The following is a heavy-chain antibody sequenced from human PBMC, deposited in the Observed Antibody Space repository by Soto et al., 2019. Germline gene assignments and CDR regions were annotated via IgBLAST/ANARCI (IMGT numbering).Heavy chain of an antibody. J-gene: IGHJ4*02. CDR2: ISSDSSTI. CDR1: GFTSTSYS. CDR3: ARDFCSTTSCRFDY. D-gene: IGHD2-2*01. V-gene: IGHV3-48*01. Sequence: EVQLVESGGGLVQPGGSLRLSCAASGFTSTSYSMNWVRQAPGKGLEWVSYISSDSSTIYYADSAKGRFTISRDNAKNSLYLQMSSLRAEDTAVYYCARDFCSTTSCRFDYWGQGTLVTVSS.